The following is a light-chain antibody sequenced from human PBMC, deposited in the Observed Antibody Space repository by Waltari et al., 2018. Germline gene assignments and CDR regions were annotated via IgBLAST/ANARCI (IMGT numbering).Light chain of an antibody. J-gene: IGKJ1*01. CDR1: QGISSY. CDR2: AAS. CDR3: QKYDTYPRT. V-gene: IGKV1-8*01. Sequence: AIRMTQSPSSFSASTGDRVTITCRASQGISSYLAWYQQKPGRVPKLLMSAASTLHSGVPSRFTGSGSGTDFTLTINCLQSDDFATYYCQKYDTYPRTFGQGTKVEIK.